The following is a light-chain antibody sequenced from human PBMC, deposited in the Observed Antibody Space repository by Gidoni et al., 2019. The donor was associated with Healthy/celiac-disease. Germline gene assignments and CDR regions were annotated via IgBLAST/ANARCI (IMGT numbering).Light chain of an antibody. CDR2: AAS. Sequence: PSSLSASVGDRVTITCRASQSISSYLNWYQQKPGKAPKLLIYAASSLQSGVPSRFSGSGSGTDFTLTISSLQPEDFATYYCQQSYSTPRTFGQGTKVEIK. CDR3: QQSYSTPRT. J-gene: IGKJ1*01. CDR1: QSISSY. V-gene: IGKV1-39*01.